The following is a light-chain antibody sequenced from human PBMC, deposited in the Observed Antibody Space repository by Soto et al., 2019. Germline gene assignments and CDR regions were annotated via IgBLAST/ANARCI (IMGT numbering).Light chain of an antibody. CDR1: QSLLNSDDGNTY. V-gene: IGKV2-40*01. J-gene: IGKJ1*01. CDR3: QQHRT. Sequence: EIVMTQSPLSVPVTPGEPASISCRSSQSLLNSDDGNTYLDWYLQKPGQSPQLLIYTLSYRASGVPDRFTGSGSGTEFTLTISRLEPEDFAVYFCQQHRTFGQGTKVDIK. CDR2: TLS.